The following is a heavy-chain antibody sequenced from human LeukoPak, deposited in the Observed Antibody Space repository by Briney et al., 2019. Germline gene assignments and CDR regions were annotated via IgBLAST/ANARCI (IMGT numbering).Heavy chain of an antibody. D-gene: IGHD3-3*01. CDR2: FDPEDGET. V-gene: IGHV1-24*01. J-gene: IGHJ4*02. Sequence: ASVKVSCKVSGYTLTELSMHWVRQAPGKGREWMGGFDPEDGETIYAQKFQGRVIMTEDTSTDTAYMELSSLRSEDTAVYYCATGRGYDFWSDLDYWGQGTLVTVSS. CDR1: GYTLTELS. CDR3: ATGRGYDFWSDLDY.